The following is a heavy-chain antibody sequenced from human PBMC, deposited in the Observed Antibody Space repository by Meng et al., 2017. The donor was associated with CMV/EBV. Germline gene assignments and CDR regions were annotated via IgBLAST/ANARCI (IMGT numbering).Heavy chain of an antibody. D-gene: IGHD2-15*01. Sequence: GESLKISCAASGFTFSSYSMNWVRQAPGKGLEWVSSISSSSSYIYYADSVKGRFTISRDNAKNSLYLQMNSLRAEDTAVYYCARDLEVVAAATRMSRFDPWGQGTLVTVSS. CDR1: GFTFSSYS. J-gene: IGHJ5*02. CDR2: ISSSSSYI. CDR3: ARDLEVVAAATRMSRFDP. V-gene: IGHV3-21*01.